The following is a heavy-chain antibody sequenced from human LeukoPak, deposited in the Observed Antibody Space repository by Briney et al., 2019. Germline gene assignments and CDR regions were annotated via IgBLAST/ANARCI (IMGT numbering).Heavy chain of an antibody. CDR1: GYSITSAYY. V-gene: IGHV4-38-2*02. CDR2: FFLKGST. D-gene: IGHD6-6*01. J-gene: IGHJ5*02. CDR3: ARGPRIAARRDNWFDP. Sequence: SETLSLTCTVSGYSITSAYYWGWIRQPPGKGLEWIGSFFLKGSTYYNPSLESRVTISVDTSKNQFSLTLSSVTAADTAVYYCARGPRIAARRDNWFDPWGQGTLVTVSS.